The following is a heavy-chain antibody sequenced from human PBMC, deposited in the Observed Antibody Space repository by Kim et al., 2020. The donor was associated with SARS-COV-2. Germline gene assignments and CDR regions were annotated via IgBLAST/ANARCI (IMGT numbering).Heavy chain of an antibody. V-gene: IGHV3-30-3*01. CDR3: ASSTSNYALGSFPTDH. CDR1: GFTFSTYA. D-gene: IGHD3-10*01. CDR2: ISYDGIIK. J-gene: IGHJ1*01. Sequence: GGSLRLSCAASGFTFSTYAMHWVRQAPGKGLEWVAVISYDGIIKYYADSVKGRFSISRDNTKNTLYLQMNSLGGEDTAVYYCASSTSNYALGSFPTDHWGRGTLVSVSS.